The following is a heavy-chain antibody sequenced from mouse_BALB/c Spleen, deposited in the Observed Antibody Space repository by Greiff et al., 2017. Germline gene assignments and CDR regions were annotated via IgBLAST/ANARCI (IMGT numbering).Heavy chain of an antibody. CDR3: ARDYYGSSYFDY. V-gene: IGHV3-6*02. D-gene: IGHD1-1*01. J-gene: IGHJ2*01. CDR2: ISYDGSN. CDR1: GYSITSGYY. Sequence: EVQLQESGPGLVKPSQSLSLTCSVTGYSITSGYYWNWIRQFPGNKLEWMGYISYDGSNNYNPSLKNRISITRDTSKNQFSLKLNSVTTEDTATYYCARDYYGSSYFDYWGQGTTLTVSS.